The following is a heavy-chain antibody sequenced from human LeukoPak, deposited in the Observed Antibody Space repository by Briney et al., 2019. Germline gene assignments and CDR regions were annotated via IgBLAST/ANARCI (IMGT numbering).Heavy chain of an antibody. CDR1: GFTVSNNY. CDR3: ARDGRVATIWAFDI. D-gene: IGHD5-12*01. Sequence: GGSLRLSCAASGFTVSNNYMNWVRQAPGKGLEWISVFYSGGNTFYADAVKGRFTISRDISKNTLYLQMTSLRAEDTAVYYCARDGRVATIWAFDIWGQGTMVTVSS. CDR2: FYSGGNT. J-gene: IGHJ3*02. V-gene: IGHV3-53*05.